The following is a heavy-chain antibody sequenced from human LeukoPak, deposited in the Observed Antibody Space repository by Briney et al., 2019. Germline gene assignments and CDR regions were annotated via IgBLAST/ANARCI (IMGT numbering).Heavy chain of an antibody. Sequence: GASVKVSCKASGYTFTDYYMHWVRQAPGQGLEWMGWINVNRGGTNYAQRFQGRVTMTRDTSITTAYMGLSRLKSDDTAVYYCARRYCSSTSCYYFDYWGQGTLVTVSS. V-gene: IGHV1-2*02. J-gene: IGHJ4*02. CDR1: GYTFTDYY. D-gene: IGHD2-2*01. CDR3: ARRYCSSTSCYYFDY. CDR2: INVNRGGT.